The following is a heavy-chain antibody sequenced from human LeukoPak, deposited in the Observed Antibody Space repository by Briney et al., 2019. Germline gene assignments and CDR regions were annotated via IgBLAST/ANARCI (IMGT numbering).Heavy chain of an antibody. D-gene: IGHD3-3*01. CDR3: ARGPPAYYDFWSGRTLTIIFDY. V-gene: IGHV4-39*07. J-gene: IGHJ4*02. Sequence: PSETLSLTCTVSGGSISSSSYYWGWIRQPPGKGLEWIGSIYYSGSTYYNPSLKSRVTISVDTSKNQFSLKLSSVTAADTAVYYCARGPPAYYDFWSGRTLTIIFDYWGQGTLVTVSS. CDR2: IYYSGST. CDR1: GGSISSSSYY.